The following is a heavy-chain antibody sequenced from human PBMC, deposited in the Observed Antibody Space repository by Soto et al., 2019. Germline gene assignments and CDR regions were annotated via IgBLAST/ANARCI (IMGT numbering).Heavy chain of an antibody. V-gene: IGHV4-30-4*01. D-gene: IGHD4-17*01. CDR3: ARSYGDHIYYYCYGMDV. J-gene: IGHJ6*02. CDR2: TYYSGST. CDR1: GGSISSGDYY. Sequence: QEQLQESGPGLVKPSQTLSLTCTVSGGSISSGDYYWSWIRQPPGKGLEWIGYTYYSGSTYYNPARTRRVTLSVATSKNQFPLTLSSVTAADTAVYYCARSYGDHIYYYCYGMDVWGQWTTVTVS.